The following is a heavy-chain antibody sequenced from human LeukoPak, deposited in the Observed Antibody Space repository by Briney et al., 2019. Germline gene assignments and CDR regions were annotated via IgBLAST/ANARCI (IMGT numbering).Heavy chain of an antibody. D-gene: IGHD7-27*01. CDR2: ISAYNGIT. Sequence: ASVKVSCKASGYTFTSYGISWVRQAPGQGLEWMGWISAYNGITNYAQKLQGRVTMTTDTSTSTAYMELRSLRSDDTAVYYCARIPVTNWGQYYFDYWGQGTLVTVSS. J-gene: IGHJ4*02. CDR1: GYTFTSYG. V-gene: IGHV1-18*01. CDR3: ARIPVTNWGQYYFDY.